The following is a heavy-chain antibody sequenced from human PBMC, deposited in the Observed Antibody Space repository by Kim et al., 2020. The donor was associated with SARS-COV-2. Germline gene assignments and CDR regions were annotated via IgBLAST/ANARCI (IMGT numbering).Heavy chain of an antibody. V-gene: IGHV4-34*01. CDR3: AREKRYGYDSSGYSDY. Sequence: SLKSRVTISVDTSKNQFSLKLSSVTAADTAVYYCAREKRYGYDSSGYSDYWGQGTLVTVSS. J-gene: IGHJ4*02. D-gene: IGHD3-22*01.